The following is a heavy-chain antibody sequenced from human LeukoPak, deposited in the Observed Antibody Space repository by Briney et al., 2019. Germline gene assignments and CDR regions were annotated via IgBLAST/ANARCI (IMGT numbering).Heavy chain of an antibody. D-gene: IGHD1-26*01. V-gene: IGHV3-13*01. Sequence: GGSLRLSCVASGFTFSIYDFHWVRQATGKGLEWVSAIGAGHDTYYVDSVKGRFTISRENAKNSLFLQMNSLAAGDTAVYCCSRERSGSGVLELDSWGQGTLVTDSS. CDR1: GFTFSIYD. J-gene: IGHJ4*02. CDR2: IGAGHDT. CDR3: SRERSGSGVLELDS.